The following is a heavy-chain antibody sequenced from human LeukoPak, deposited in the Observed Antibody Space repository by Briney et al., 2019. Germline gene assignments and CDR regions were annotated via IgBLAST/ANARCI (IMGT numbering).Heavy chain of an antibody. J-gene: IGHJ3*02. CDR1: GFTFSSYA. CDR3: AKDSIAVAGTRVNAFDI. V-gene: IGHV3-23*01. Sequence: GSLRLSCAASGFTFSSYAMSWVRQAPGKGLEWVSAISGSGGSTYYADSVKGRFTISRDNSKNTLYLQMNSLRAEVTAVYYCAKDSIAVAGTRVNAFDIWGQGTMVTVSS. CDR2: ISGSGGST. D-gene: IGHD6-19*01.